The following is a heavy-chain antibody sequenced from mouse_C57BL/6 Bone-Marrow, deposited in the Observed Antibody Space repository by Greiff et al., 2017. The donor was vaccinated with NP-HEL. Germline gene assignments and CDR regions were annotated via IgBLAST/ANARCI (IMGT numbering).Heavy chain of an antibody. CDR1: GFTFSSYA. J-gene: IGHJ4*01. CDR3: TRASSAFYAMDY. CDR2: ISSGGDDI. V-gene: IGHV5-9-1*02. D-gene: IGHD3-2*02. Sequence: EVLLVESGEGLVKPGGSLKLSCAASGFTFSSYAMSWVRQTPEKRLEWVAYISSGGDDIYYADNVKGRFTISRDNARNTLYLQMSSLKSEDTAIYYCTRASSAFYAMDYWGQGTSVTVSS.